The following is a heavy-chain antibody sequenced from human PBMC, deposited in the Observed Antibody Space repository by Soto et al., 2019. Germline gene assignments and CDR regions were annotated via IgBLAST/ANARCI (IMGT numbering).Heavy chain of an antibody. J-gene: IGHJ3*02. CDR1: GFTFGDYA. CDR3: TSWDYDILTGYYTGDAFDI. CDR2: IRSKAYGGTT. Sequence: GGSLRLSCTASGFTFGDYAMSWFRQAPGKGLEWVGFIRSKAYGGTTEYAASVKGRFTISRDDSKSIAYLQMNSLKTEDTAVYYCTSWDYDILTGYYTGDAFDIWGQGTMVTVSS. D-gene: IGHD3-9*01. V-gene: IGHV3-49*03.